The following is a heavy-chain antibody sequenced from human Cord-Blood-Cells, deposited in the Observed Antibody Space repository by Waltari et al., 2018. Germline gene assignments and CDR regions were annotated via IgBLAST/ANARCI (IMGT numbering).Heavy chain of an antibody. J-gene: IGHJ4*02. CDR1: GGSISSSSYY. CDR3: ASTGYSSWYFDY. CDR2: IYYSGST. D-gene: IGHD6-13*01. V-gene: IGHV4-39*01. Sequence: QLQLQESGPGLVKPSETLSLTCTVSGGSISSSSYYWGWIRQPPGKGLEWIGSIYYSGSTYYNPSLKSRVTISVDTSKNQFSLKLSSVTAADTAVYYCASTGYSSWYFDYWGQGTLVTVSS.